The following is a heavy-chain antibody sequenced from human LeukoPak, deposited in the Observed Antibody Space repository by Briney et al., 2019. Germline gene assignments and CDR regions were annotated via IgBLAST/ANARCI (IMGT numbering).Heavy chain of an antibody. J-gene: IGHJ5*02. Sequence: GGSLRLSCAASGFTFSSYSMNWVRQAPGKGLEWVSSISSSSSYIYYADSVKGRFTISRDNAKSSLYLQMNSLRAEDTAVYYCARDQGVRNYYGSGSYHNWFDPWGQGTLVTVSS. CDR3: ARDQGVRNYYGSGSYHNWFDP. CDR2: ISSSSSYI. V-gene: IGHV3-21*01. CDR1: GFTFSSYS. D-gene: IGHD3-10*01.